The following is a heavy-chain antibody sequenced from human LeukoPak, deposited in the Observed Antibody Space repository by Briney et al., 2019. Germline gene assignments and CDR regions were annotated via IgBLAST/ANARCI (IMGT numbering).Heavy chain of an antibody. Sequence: SETLSLTCTVSGGSISNYYGSWIRQPPEEGLEWIAHIHYNWETNYNPSLKSRVTISLDTSKNQVSLKLNSVTAADTAVYYCARHAGSGTYPIDFWGQGILVTVSS. J-gene: IGHJ4*02. CDR2: IHYNWET. D-gene: IGHD1-26*01. V-gene: IGHV4-59*08. CDR3: ARHAGSGTYPIDF. CDR1: GGSISNYY.